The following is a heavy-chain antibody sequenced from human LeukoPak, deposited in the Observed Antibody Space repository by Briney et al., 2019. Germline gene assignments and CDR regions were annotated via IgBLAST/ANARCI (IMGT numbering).Heavy chain of an antibody. V-gene: IGHV1-2*02. J-gene: IGHJ4*02. CDR2: INPNSGAT. CDR3: ARVLIGDDSSSNFDY. CDR1: GYTFTGYY. Sequence: GASVKVSCRASGYTFTGYYMHWVRQAPGQGLERIGWINPNSGATNYAQNFQGRVTMTRDTSIRTAYMELSRLTSDDTAVYYCARVLIGDDSSSNFDYWGQGTLVTVSS. D-gene: IGHD3-16*01.